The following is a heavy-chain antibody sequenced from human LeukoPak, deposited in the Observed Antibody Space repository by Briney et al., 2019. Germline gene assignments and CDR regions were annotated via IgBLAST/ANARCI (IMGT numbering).Heavy chain of an antibody. CDR1: GFTFNSYW. D-gene: IGHD1-26*01. V-gene: IGHV3-7*01. CDR2: IKQDGSEK. Sequence: GGSLRLSCAASGFTFNSYWMSWVRQAPGKGLEWVANIKQDGSEKYYVDSVKGRFTISRDNAKNSLYLQMNSLRAEDTAVYYCARDVIVGATDYWGQGTLVTVSS. J-gene: IGHJ4*02. CDR3: ARDVIVGATDY.